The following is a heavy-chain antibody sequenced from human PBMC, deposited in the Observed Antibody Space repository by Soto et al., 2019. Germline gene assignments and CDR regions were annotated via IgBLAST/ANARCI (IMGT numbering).Heavy chain of an antibody. J-gene: IGHJ4*02. Sequence: SETLSLTCTVSGASITGTSYWSWIRQPAGKGLEWIGRFSLSGTTNYNPSLRSRVTMSADVSKNQFSLRLTSVTAADTALYYWARGMTPPGAPAWYYFDSWGQGILVTVSS. CDR2: FSLSGTT. D-gene: IGHD2-8*02. V-gene: IGHV4-4*07. CDR3: ARGMTPPGAPAWYYFDS. CDR1: GASITGTSY.